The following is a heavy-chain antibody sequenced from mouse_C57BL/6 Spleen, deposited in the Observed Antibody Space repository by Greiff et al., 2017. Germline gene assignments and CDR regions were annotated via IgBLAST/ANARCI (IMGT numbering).Heavy chain of an antibody. Sequence: QVQLQQSGAELVRPGASVTLSCKASGYTFTDYEMHWVKQTPVHGLEWIGAIDPETGGTAYNQKCKGKAILTADKSSSTAYMELRSLTSEDSAVYYCTRLGTTALRGFAYWGQGTLVTVSA. V-gene: IGHV1-15*01. CDR3: TRLGTTALRGFAY. D-gene: IGHD1-2*01. CDR2: IDPETGGT. J-gene: IGHJ3*01. CDR1: GYTFTDYE.